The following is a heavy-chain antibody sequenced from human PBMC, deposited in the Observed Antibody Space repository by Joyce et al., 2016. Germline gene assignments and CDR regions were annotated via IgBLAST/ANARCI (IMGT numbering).Heavy chain of an antibody. V-gene: IGHV5-51*01. D-gene: IGHD2-2*02. CDR3: ARSTLPGYCSSTSCYIRYYFDY. CDR2: IYPGDSDT. CDR1: GYRFTIYW. Sequence: EVQLVQSGAEVKKPGESLKISCKGSGYRFTIYWIGWVGQMPGKGLGWMGIIYPGDSDTRYSPSFQGQVTISADKSISTAYLQWSSLKVSDTAMYYCARSTLPGYCSSTSCYIRYYFDYWGQGTLVTVSS. J-gene: IGHJ4*02.